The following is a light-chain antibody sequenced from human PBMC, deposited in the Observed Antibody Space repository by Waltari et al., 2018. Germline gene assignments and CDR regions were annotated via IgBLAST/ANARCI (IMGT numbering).Light chain of an antibody. CDR2: GAS. CDR3: QQYNKWPPT. J-gene: IGKJ4*01. V-gene: IGKV3-15*01. CDR1: QSVNSD. Sequence: EIVMTQSPATLSLSPGERATLSCRTSQSVNSDLAWYQQKPGQAPSLLIYGASTRATGVPLRFSGSGSGAEFTLTISSLQSEGLAIYHCQQYNKWPPTFGGGTKVEIK.